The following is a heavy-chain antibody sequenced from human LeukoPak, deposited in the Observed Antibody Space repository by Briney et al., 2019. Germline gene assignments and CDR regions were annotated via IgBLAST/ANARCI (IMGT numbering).Heavy chain of an antibody. J-gene: IGHJ6*03. D-gene: IGHD6-19*01. CDR2: INHSGST. CDR1: GGSFSGYY. V-gene: IGHV4-34*01. CDR3: ARRVIAVAGTPPYYYYYMDV. Sequence: SETLSLTCAVYGGSFSGYYWSWIRQPPGKGLEWIGEINHSGSTNYNPSLKSRVTISVDTSKNQFSLKLSSVTAADTAVYYCARRVIAVAGTPPYYYYYMDVWGKGTTVTISS.